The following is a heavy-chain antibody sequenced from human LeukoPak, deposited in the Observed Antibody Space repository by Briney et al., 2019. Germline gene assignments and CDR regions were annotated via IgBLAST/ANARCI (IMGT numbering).Heavy chain of an antibody. V-gene: IGHV1-46*01. Sequence: ASVKVSCKASGYTFTSNYMHWVRQAPGQGLEWMGIINPSGGSTIHAQKFQGRVTMTRDTSTSTVYMELSSLRSEDTAVYYCAREGPGFDYWGQGTLVTVSS. CDR1: GYTFTSNY. D-gene: IGHD1-14*01. CDR2: INPSGGST. J-gene: IGHJ4*02. CDR3: AREGPGFDY.